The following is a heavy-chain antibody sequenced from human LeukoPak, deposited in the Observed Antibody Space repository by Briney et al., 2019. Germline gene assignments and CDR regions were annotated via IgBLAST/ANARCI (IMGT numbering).Heavy chain of an antibody. Sequence: GGSLRLSCAASGFTFSSFTMNWVRQAPGEGLEWVSSISSGTTYIYYADSLKGRFTISRDNAKNSLYLQMNSLRAEDTAVYYCARDPFVVGARGGFDYWGQGTLVTVSS. CDR2: ISSGTTYI. J-gene: IGHJ4*02. CDR1: GFTFSSFT. D-gene: IGHD1-26*01. V-gene: IGHV3-21*01. CDR3: ARDPFVVGARGGFDY.